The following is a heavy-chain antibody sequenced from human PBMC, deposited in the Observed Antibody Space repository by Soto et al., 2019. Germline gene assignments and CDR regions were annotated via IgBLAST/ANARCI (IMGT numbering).Heavy chain of an antibody. D-gene: IGHD6-19*01. Sequence: PGESLKISCKGSGYSFTSYWISWVRQMPGKGLEWMGRIDPSDSYTNYSPSFQGHVTISADKSISTAYLQWSSLKASDTAMYYCATRHMAVAGTMDDDYWGQGTLVTVSS. J-gene: IGHJ4*02. CDR3: ATRHMAVAGTMDDDY. V-gene: IGHV5-10-1*01. CDR1: GYSFTSYW. CDR2: IDPSDSYT.